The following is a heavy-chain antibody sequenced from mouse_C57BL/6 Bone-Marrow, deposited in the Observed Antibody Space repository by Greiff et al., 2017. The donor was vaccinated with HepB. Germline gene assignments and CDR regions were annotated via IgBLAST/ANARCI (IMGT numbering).Heavy chain of an antibody. D-gene: IGHD1-1*01. Sequence: EVKVVESGGGLVKPGGSLKLSCAASGFTFSDYGMHWVRQAPEKGLEWVAYISSGSSTIYYADTVKGRFTISRDNAKNTLFLQMTSLRSEDTAMYYCARKDDYYGSSSFAYWGQGTLVTVSA. CDR1: GFTFSDYG. V-gene: IGHV5-17*01. J-gene: IGHJ3*01. CDR2: ISSGSSTI. CDR3: ARKDDYYGSSSFAY.